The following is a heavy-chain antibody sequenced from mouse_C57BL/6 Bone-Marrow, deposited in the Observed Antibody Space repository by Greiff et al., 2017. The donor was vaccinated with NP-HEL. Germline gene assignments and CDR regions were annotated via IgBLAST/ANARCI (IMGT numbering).Heavy chain of an antibody. D-gene: IGHD2-3*01. CDR1: GYTFTSYW. CDR3: AYDGSYYFDY. CDR2: IDPNSGGT. V-gene: IGHV1-72*01. Sequence: QVQLKQPGAELVKPGASVKLSCKASGYTFTSYWMHWVKQRPGRGLEWIGRIDPNSGGTKYNEKFKSKATLTVDKPSSTAYMQLSSLTSEDSAVYYCAYDGSYYFDYWGQGTTLTVSS. J-gene: IGHJ2*01.